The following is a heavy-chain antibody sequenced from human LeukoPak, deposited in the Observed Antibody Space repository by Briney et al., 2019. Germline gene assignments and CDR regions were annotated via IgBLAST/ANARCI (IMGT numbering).Heavy chain of an antibody. CDR1: GFTFSSYG. V-gene: IGHV3-30*02. D-gene: IGHD1-26*01. J-gene: IGHJ6*03. CDR2: IRYDGSNK. Sequence: GGSLRLSCAASGFTFSSYGMHWVRQAPGKGLEWVAFIRYDGSNKYYTDSVKGRFTISRDNSKNTLYLQMNSLRAEDTAVYYCAKGRGWEASYYYYYMDVWGKGTTVTVSS. CDR3: AKGRGWEASYYYYYMDV.